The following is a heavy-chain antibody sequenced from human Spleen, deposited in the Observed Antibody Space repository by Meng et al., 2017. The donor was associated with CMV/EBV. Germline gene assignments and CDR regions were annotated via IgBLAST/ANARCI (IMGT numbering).Heavy chain of an antibody. CDR3: ANGGEGELDY. J-gene: IGHJ4*02. CDR1: GYTFSNYG. D-gene: IGHD2-21*01. CDR2: VRRDATDE. Sequence: GGSLRLSCAASGYTFSNYGIHWVRQAPGKGLEWVAFVRRDATDEYYADSVTGRFTISRDNSKNTVYLQMSALRPEDTAIYYCANGGEGELDYWGQGTLVTVSS. V-gene: IGHV3-30*02.